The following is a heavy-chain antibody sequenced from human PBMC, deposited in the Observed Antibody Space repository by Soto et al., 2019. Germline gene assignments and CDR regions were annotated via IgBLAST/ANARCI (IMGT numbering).Heavy chain of an antibody. J-gene: IGHJ6*02. Sequence: QVQLQQWGAGLLKPSETLSLTCAVYGGSFSGYYWSWIRQPPGKGLEWIGEINHSGSTNYNPSLKSRVTRSVDTSKNQFSLKLSSVTAADTAVYYCARGDRIMVRGVIYYYYGMDVWGQGTTVTVSS. D-gene: IGHD3-10*01. V-gene: IGHV4-34*01. CDR2: INHSGST. CDR3: ARGDRIMVRGVIYYYYGMDV. CDR1: GGSFSGYY.